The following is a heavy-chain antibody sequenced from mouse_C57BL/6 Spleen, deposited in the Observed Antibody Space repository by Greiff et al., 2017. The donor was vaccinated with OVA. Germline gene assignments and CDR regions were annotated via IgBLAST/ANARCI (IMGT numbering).Heavy chain of an antibody. Sequence: EVQLQQSGPELVKPGASVKLSCKASGYTFTDYNMHWVKQSHGKSLEWIGYINPNNGGTNYNQKFKGKATLTVNKSSSTAYMQLRSLTSEDSAVYYCARETINTVAYYFDYWGQGTTLTVSS. J-gene: IGHJ2*01. CDR3: ARETINTVAYYFDY. V-gene: IGHV1-22*01. D-gene: IGHD1-1*01. CDR1: GYTFTDYN. CDR2: INPNNGGT.